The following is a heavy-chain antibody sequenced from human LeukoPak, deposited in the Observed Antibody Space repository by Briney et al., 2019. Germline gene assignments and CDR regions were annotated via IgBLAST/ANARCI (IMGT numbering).Heavy chain of an antibody. CDR2: IYYSGST. J-gene: IGHJ4*02. CDR3: ARVRAKYDSSGYYYLRFFDY. V-gene: IGHV4-59*01. D-gene: IGHD3-22*01. CDR1: GGSISSYY. Sequence: SETLSLTCTVSGGSISSYYWSWIRQPPWKGLDGIGYIYYSGSTNYNPSLKSRVTISVDTSKNQFSLKLSSVTAEDMAVYYCARVRAKYDSSGYYYLRFFDYWGQGTLVTVSS.